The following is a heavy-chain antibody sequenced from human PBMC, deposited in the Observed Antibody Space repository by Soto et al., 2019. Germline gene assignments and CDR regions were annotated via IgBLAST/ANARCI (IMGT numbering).Heavy chain of an antibody. Sequence: EVQLVESGGGLVQPGGSLRLSCAASGFTFSSYSMNWVRQAPGKGLEWVSYISSGSSTIFYADSVKGRFTISRDNAKKSLYLQMNSPRAEDTAVYYCAPHSGYYDYWGQGTLVTVAP. CDR1: GFTFSSYS. V-gene: IGHV3-48*01. CDR3: APHSGYYDY. CDR2: ISSGSSTI. J-gene: IGHJ4*02. D-gene: IGHD3-22*01.